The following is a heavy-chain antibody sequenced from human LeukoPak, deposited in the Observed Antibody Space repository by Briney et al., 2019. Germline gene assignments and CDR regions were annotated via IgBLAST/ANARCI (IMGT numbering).Heavy chain of an antibody. CDR3: ASTKNYYGPFDP. CDR1: GGSISSSSYY. V-gene: IGHV4-39*07. CDR2: IYYSGST. J-gene: IGHJ5*02. Sequence: PSETLSLTCTVSGGSISSSSYYWGWIRQPPGKGLEWIGSIYYSGSTYYNPSLKSRVTMSVDTSKNQFSLKLSSVTAADTAVYYCASTKNYYGPFDPWGQGTLVTVSS. D-gene: IGHD3-10*01.